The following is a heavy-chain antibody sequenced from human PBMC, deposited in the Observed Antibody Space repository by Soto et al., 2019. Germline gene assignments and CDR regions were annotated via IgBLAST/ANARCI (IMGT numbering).Heavy chain of an antibody. Sequence: QVQLVQSGAEVKKPGASVKVSCKASGYTFTSYGISWVRQAPGQGLEWMGWISAYNGNTNYAQKLQGXVXXXTXXSTSTAYMELRSLRSDDTAVYYCARDGDRGAAAVYWGQGTLVTVSS. D-gene: IGHD6-13*01. CDR2: ISAYNGNT. V-gene: IGHV1-18*01. CDR1: GYTFTSYG. J-gene: IGHJ4*02. CDR3: ARDGDRGAAAVY.